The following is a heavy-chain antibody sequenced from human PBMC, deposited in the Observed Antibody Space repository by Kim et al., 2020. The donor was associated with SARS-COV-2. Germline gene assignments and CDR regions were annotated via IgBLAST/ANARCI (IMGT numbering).Heavy chain of an antibody. D-gene: IGHD6-6*01. Sequence: SETLSLTCTVSGGSISSSSYYWGWIRQPPGKGLEWFGSIYYSGRTYYNPSLKSRVTISVDTSKNQFSLKLSPVTAADPVFSYFALGGSCRSSFLYY. J-gene: IGHJ6*01. CDR1: GGSISSSSYY. CDR3: ALGGSCRSSFLYY. V-gene: IGHV4-39*01. CDR2: IYYSGRT.